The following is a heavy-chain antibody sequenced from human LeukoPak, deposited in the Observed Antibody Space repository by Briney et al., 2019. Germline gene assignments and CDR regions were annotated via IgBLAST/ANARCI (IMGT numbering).Heavy chain of an antibody. V-gene: IGHV5-10-1*01. CDR1: GYSFTSYW. CDR3: AGSTYSSSWYL. J-gene: IGHJ4*02. CDR2: IDPSDSYT. Sequence: GESLKIPCKGSGYSFTSYWISWVRQMPGKGLEWMGRIDPSDSYTNYSPSFQGHVTISADKSISTAYLQWSSLKASDTAMYYCAGSTYSSSWYLWGQGTLVTVSS. D-gene: IGHD6-13*01.